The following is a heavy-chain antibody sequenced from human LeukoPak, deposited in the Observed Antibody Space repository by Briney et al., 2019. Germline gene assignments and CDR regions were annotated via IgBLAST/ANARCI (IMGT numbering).Heavy chain of an antibody. CDR2: IYYSGST. CDR3: ARQYYYGSGSYNAFDI. CDR1: GXSISSYY. D-gene: IGHD3-10*01. Sequence: SETLSLTCTVSGXSISSYYWSWIRQPPGKGLEWMGYIYYSGSTNYNPSLKSRVTISVDTSKNQFSLKLSSVTAADTAVYYCARQYYYGSGSYNAFDIWGQGTMVTVSS. V-gene: IGHV4-59*08. J-gene: IGHJ3*02.